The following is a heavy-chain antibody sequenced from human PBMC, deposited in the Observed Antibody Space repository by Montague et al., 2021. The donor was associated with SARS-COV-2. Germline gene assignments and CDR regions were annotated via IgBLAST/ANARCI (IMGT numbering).Heavy chain of an antibody. D-gene: IGHD3-10*01. J-gene: IGHJ6*02. V-gene: IGHV3-66*02. CDR2: IYSGGST. Sequence: SLRLSCPASGFTVSRNYMSWVRQAPGKGLEWVSVIYSGGSTYYAXXVKGLFTISRDNSKNTLYLQMNSLRAEDTAVYYCARDQRRYGSGSYYGPHYYYYGMDVWGQGTTVTVSS. CDR1: GFTVSRNY. CDR3: ARDQRRYGSGSYYGPHYYYYGMDV.